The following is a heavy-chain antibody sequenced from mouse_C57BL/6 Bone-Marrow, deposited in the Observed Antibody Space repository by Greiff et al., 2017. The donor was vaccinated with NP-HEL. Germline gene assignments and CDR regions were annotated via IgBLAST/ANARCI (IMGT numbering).Heavy chain of an antibody. CDR1: GFSLSTFGMG. CDR2: IWWDDDK. CDR3: ARIPRWLLRKYYFDY. J-gene: IGHJ2*01. Sequence: QVTLKESGPGILQPSQTLSLTCSFSGFSLSTFGMGVGWIRQPSGKGLEWLAHIWWDDDKYYNPALKSRLTLSKDTSKNQVFLKIANVDTADTATYYCARIPRWLLRKYYFDYWGQGTTLTVSS. D-gene: IGHD2-3*01. V-gene: IGHV8-8*01.